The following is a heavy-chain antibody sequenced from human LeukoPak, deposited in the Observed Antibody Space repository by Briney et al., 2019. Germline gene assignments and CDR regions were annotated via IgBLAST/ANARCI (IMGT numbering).Heavy chain of an antibody. Sequence: GGSLRLSCAASGFTFSSYSMNWVRQAPGKGLEWVSSISSSSSYIYYADSVKGRFTISRDNAKNSLYLQMNSLRAEDTAVYYCARSVERWLQLRLLGHGFFDYWGQGTLVTVS. J-gene: IGHJ4*02. CDR3: ARSVERWLQLRLLGHGFFDY. CDR2: ISSSSSYI. D-gene: IGHD5-24*01. CDR1: GFTFSSYS. V-gene: IGHV3-21*01.